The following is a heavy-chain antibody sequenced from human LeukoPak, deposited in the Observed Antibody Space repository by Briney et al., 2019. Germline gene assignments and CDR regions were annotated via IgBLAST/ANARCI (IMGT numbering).Heavy chain of an antibody. V-gene: IGHV3-11*04. CDR2: ISSSGDTI. CDR3: AKITATYKDDY. J-gene: IGHJ4*02. CDR1: GFTFSDYY. D-gene: IGHD3-10*01. Sequence: GGSLRLSCAASGFTFSDYYMSWIRQAPGKGLEWVSYISSSGDTIYYADSVKGRFTISRDNAKNSLYLQMNSLRAEDTAVYYCAKITATYKDDYWGQGTLVTVSS.